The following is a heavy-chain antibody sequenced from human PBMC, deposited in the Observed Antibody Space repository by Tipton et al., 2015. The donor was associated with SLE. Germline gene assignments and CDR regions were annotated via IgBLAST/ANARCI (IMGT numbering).Heavy chain of an antibody. CDR2: ISGSDGST. CDR1: GFTFSSYA. Sequence: SLRLSCAASGFTFSSYAMSWVRQAPGKGLEWVSAISGSDGSTYYVDSVKGRFTISRDNSKNTLYLQMNSLRDEDTAVYYCAKGLTDSNSWYGWFDPWGQGTLVTVSS. CDR3: AKGLTDSNSWYGWFDP. V-gene: IGHV3-23*01. J-gene: IGHJ5*02. D-gene: IGHD6-13*01.